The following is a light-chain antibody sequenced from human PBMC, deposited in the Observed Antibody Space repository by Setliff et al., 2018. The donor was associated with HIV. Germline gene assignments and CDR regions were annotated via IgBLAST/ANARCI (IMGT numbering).Light chain of an antibody. Sequence: QAVVTQEPSLTVSPGGTVTLTCGSSTGPVTSGQFAYWFQQKPGQAPRALIYDTNNKHSWTPARFSGSLLGGKAALTLSGAQSEDEADYYCLLSYTDDRPVFGGGTKVT. V-gene: IGLV7-46*01. CDR3: LLSYTDDRPV. J-gene: IGLJ3*02. CDR1: TGPVTSGQF. CDR2: DTN.